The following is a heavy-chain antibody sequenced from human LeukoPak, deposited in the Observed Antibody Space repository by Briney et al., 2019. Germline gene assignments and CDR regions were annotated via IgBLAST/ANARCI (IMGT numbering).Heavy chain of an antibody. V-gene: IGHV3-21*01. CDR2: ISSSSSYI. CDR3: ARVSSRRFPPAFYYDRRNYFDY. CDR1: GFTFSSYS. D-gene: IGHD3-22*01. J-gene: IGHJ4*02. Sequence: GGSPRLSCAASGFTFSSYSMNWVRQAPGKGLEWVSSISSSSSYIYYADSVKGRFTISRDNAKNSLYLQMNSLRAEDTAVYYCARVSSRRFPPAFYYDRRNYFDYWGQGTLVTVSS.